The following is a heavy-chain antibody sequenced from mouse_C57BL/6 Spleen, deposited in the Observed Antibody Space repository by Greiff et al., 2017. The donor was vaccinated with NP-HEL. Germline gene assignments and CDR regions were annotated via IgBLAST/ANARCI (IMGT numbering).Heavy chain of an antibody. CDR3: ARRGAGGFDY. CDR1: GFTFSSYG. V-gene: IGHV5-6*02. CDR2: ISSGGSYT. J-gene: IGHJ2*01. D-gene: IGHD4-1*01. Sequence: DVMLVESGGDLVKPGGSLKLSCAASGFTFSSYGMSWVRQTPDKRLEWVATISSGGSYTYYPDSVKGRFTISRDIAKNTLYLQMSSLKSEDTAMYYCARRGAGGFDYWGQGTTLTVSS.